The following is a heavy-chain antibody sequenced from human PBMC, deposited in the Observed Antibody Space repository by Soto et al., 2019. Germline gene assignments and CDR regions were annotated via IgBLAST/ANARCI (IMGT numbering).Heavy chain of an antibody. Sequence: SETLSLTCTVSGGSISSGDYYWSWIRQPPGKGLEWIGYIYYSGSTYYNPSLKSRVTISVDTSKNQFSLKLSSVTAADTAVYYCARDRNYYGSGSYYIEPTWFDPWGQGTLVTVSS. D-gene: IGHD3-10*01. CDR2: IYYSGST. CDR1: GGSISSGDYY. CDR3: ARDRNYYGSGSYYIEPTWFDP. V-gene: IGHV4-30-4*01. J-gene: IGHJ5*02.